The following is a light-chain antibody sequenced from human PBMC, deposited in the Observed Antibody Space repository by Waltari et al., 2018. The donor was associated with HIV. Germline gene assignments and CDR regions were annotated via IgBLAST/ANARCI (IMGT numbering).Light chain of an antibody. CDR3: AAWDDSLSGYV. J-gene: IGLJ1*01. V-gene: IGLV1-47*01. CDR2: RND. CDR1: SPNIGSNY. Sequence: QSVLTQPPSASGTPGQRVTISCSGGSPNIGSNYVSWYQLLPGTAPKLLVYRNDQRPSGVPDRLSGSKSGTSASLAISGLRSEDEADYYCAAWDDSLSGYVFGTGTKVTVL.